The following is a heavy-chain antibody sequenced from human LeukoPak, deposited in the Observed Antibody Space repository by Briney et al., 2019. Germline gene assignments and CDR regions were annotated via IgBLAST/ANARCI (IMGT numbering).Heavy chain of an antibody. V-gene: IGHV4-4*02. D-gene: IGHD3-16*02. CDR2: IYHTGST. CDR1: GASISSTNW. CDR3: ARDFYQTHALDV. Sequence: SETLSLTCAVSGASISSTNWWSWVRQPPGKGLEWIGEIYHTGSTKYNPSLEGRVTISVDKSNNQFSVRLSSVTAADTAVYYCARDFYQTHALDVWGQGTLVTVSS. J-gene: IGHJ3*01.